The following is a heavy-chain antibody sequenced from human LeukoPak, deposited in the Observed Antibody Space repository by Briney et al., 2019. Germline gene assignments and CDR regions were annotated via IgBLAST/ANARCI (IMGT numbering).Heavy chain of an antibody. CDR3: AKDSGPWGYCPTTSCYFAY. V-gene: IGHV3-23*01. CDR2: ISGSGSSP. Sequence: GGSLRLSCAASGFTFSSFAMSWVRQAPGKGLEWVSAISGSGSSPYYADSVKGRFNISRDNSKSTRYLQMNSLRAGDTAVYYCAKDSGPWGYCPTTSCYFAYWGQGALVTVSS. D-gene: IGHD2-2*01. J-gene: IGHJ4*02. CDR1: GFTFSSFA.